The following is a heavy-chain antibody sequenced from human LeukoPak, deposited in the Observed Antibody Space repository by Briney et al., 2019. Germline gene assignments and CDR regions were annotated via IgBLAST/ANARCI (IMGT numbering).Heavy chain of an antibody. V-gene: IGHV1-2*02. CDR3: ARGYYYYYGMDV. CDR2: SDPNSGGA. Sequence: EASVKVSCKASGYSFTDYYIHWVRLAPGQGLEWLGWSDPNSGGANYAQKFQGRVTMTRDTSITTAYMELSRLTSEDTAVYYCARGYYYYYGMDVWGQGTTVTVSS. J-gene: IGHJ6*02. CDR1: GYSFTDYY.